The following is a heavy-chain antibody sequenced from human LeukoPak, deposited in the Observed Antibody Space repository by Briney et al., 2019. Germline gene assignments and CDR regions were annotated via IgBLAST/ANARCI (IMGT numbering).Heavy chain of an antibody. CDR1: GYTFTSYY. CDR3: ARPAYSSGSPGPLRY. V-gene: IGHV1-46*01. Sequence: AASVKVSCKASGYTFTSYYMHWVRQAPGQGLEWMGIINPSGGSTSYAQKFQGSVTMTRDTSTSTVYMELSSLRSEDTAVYYCARPAYSSGSPGPLRYWGQGTLVTVSS. CDR2: INPSGGST. D-gene: IGHD6-19*01. J-gene: IGHJ1*01.